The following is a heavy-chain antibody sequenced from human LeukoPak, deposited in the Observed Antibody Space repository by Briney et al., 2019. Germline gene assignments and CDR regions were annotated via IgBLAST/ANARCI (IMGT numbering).Heavy chain of an antibody. V-gene: IGHV3-30-3*01. Sequence: QPGGSLRLSCAASGFTFSSYAMHWVRQAPGKGLEWVAVISYDGSNKYYADSVKGRFTISRDNSKNTLYLQMNSLRAEDTAVYYCARDFSDSSGWSRFDPWGQGTLVTVSS. CDR2: ISYDGSNK. CDR3: ARDFSDSSGWSRFDP. D-gene: IGHD6-19*01. J-gene: IGHJ5*02. CDR1: GFTFSSYA.